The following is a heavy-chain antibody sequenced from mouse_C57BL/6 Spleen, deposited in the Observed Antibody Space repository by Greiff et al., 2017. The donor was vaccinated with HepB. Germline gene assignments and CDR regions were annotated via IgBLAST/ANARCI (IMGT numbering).Heavy chain of an antibody. Sequence: EVQLVESGGGLVKPGGSLKLSCAASGFTFSSYAMSWVRQTPEKRLEWVATISDGGSYTYYPDNVKGRFTISRDNAKNNLYLQMSHLKSEDTAMYYCAREDSSGTRFDYWGQGTTLTVSS. CDR1: GFTFSSYA. D-gene: IGHD3-2*02. J-gene: IGHJ2*01. CDR3: AREDSSGTRFDY. CDR2: ISDGGSYT. V-gene: IGHV5-4*01.